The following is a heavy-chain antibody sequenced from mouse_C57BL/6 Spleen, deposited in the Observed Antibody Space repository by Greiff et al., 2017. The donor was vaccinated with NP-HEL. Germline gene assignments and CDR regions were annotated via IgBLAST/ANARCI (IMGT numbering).Heavy chain of an antibody. Sequence: VQLQQPGAELVKPGASVKVSCKASGYTFTSYWMHWVKQRPGQGLEWIGRIHPSDSDTNYNQKFKGKATLTVDKSSSTAYMQLSSLTSEDSAVYYCAMRDYYDYAWFAYWGQGTLVTVSA. V-gene: IGHV1-74*01. CDR2: IHPSDSDT. D-gene: IGHD2-4*01. CDR3: AMRDYYDYAWFAY. CDR1: GYTFTSYW. J-gene: IGHJ3*01.